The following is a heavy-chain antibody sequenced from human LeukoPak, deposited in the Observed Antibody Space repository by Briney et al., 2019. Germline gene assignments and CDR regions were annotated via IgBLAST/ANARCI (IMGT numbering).Heavy chain of an antibody. Sequence: GGSLRLSCAASGFTFTSYAMHWVRQAPGKGLEWVSAISGSGGSTYYADSVKGRFTISRDNAKNSLYLQMNSLRAEDTAVYYCARDSIPLTTRNPMGWFDPWGQGTLVTVSS. J-gene: IGHJ5*02. CDR1: GFTFTSYA. CDR3: ARDSIPLTTRNPMGWFDP. CDR2: ISGSGGST. D-gene: IGHD4-11*01. V-gene: IGHV3-21*01.